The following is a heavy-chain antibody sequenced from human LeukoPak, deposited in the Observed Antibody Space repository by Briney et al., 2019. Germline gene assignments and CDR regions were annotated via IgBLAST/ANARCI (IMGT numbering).Heavy chain of an antibody. CDR1: GGSFSGYY. CDR3: ARHFYSNYYFDY. D-gene: IGHD4-11*01. J-gene: IGHJ4*02. CDR2: IDHSGST. Sequence: PSETLSLTCAVYGGSFSGYYWSWIRQPPGKGLEWIGEIDHSGSTNYNPSLKSRVTISVDTSKNQFSLKLSSVTAADTAVYYCARHFYSNYYFDYWGQGTLVTVSS. V-gene: IGHV4-34*01.